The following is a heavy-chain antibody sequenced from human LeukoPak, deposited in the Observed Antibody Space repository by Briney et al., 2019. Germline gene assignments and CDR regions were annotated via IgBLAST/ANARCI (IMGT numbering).Heavy chain of an antibody. V-gene: IGHV4-59*08. CDR3: ARHLPRTDIGYAFDI. Sequence: SETLSLTCTVSGGSISNYYWSCIRQPPGKGLDWIGYIFSSGSTNYNPSLQSRVTISLVTSTNQFSLRLRSVTAADTAVYYCARHLPRTDIGYAFDIWGQGTVVTVSS. CDR1: GGSISNYY. J-gene: IGHJ3*02. CDR2: IFSSGST. D-gene: IGHD2-15*01.